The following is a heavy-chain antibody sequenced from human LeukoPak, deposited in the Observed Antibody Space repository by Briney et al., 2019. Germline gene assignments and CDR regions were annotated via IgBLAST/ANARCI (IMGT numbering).Heavy chain of an antibody. CDR3: AKGRYLLRNTFFDS. Sequence: PSETLSFTCNVSGGSISRGSHYWGWIRQPPGKGLEWISNIHHSGSTSYNPSLKSRVSISVDTSKNQFSLKMTSVTAADTAVYFCAKGRYLLRNTFFDSWGQGSLVTVSS. D-gene: IGHD1-26*01. J-gene: IGHJ4*02. CDR1: GGSISRGSHY. V-gene: IGHV4-39*02. CDR2: IHHSGST.